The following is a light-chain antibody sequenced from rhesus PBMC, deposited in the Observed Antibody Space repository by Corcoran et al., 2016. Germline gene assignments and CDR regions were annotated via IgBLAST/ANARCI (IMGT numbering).Light chain of an antibody. CDR3: QHYYSIPLT. J-gene: IGKJ4*01. CDR2: EAS. Sequence: DIQMTQSPSSLSASVGDRVTITCRASQGITNDLAWYQQKPGETPKLLIYEASSLQSGIPSRFSGSGSGTDFTLTISSLQSEDFATDYCQHYYSIPLTFGGGTKVELK. CDR1: QGITND. V-gene: IGKV1-25*01.